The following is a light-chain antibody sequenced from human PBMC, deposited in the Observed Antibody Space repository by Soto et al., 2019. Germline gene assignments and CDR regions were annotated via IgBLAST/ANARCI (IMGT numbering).Light chain of an antibody. V-gene: IGKV1-9*01. J-gene: IGKJ5*01. Sequence: IRFNDSPSSLSASVGDRVTITCRASQGISSFLAWYQQEPGKAPKLLIYAASTLQTGVPSRFSGSGSGTDFTLTISSLQPEDFATYYCQQLDSYPITFGQGTRLAIK. CDR3: QQLDSYPIT. CDR1: QGISSF. CDR2: AAS.